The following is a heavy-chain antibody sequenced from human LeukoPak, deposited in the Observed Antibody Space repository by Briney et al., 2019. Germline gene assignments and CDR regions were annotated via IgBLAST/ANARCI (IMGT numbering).Heavy chain of an antibody. CDR1: GFTFSSYS. CDR2: ISSSSSYI. CDR3: AREELGSSLGFDP. Sequence: PGGSLRLSCAASGFTFSSYSMNWVHQAPGKGLEWVSSISSSSSYIYYANSVKGRFTISRDNAKNSLYLQMNSLRAEDTAVYYCAREELGSSLGFDPWGQGTLVTVSS. D-gene: IGHD3-16*01. V-gene: IGHV3-21*01. J-gene: IGHJ5*02.